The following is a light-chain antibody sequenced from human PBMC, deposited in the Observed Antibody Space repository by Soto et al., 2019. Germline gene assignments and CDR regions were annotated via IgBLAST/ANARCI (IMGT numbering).Light chain of an antibody. J-gene: IGLJ1*01. CDR3: SSYTNINTRACV. V-gene: IGLV2-14*01. CDR1: SGDIGSYNR. CDR2: EVT. Sequence: HSALTQPASASGSPGQSITISCTGTSGDIGSYNRVSWYQQHPGKAPKLIIYEVTDRPSGVSNRFSGSKTGNTASLTISGLQAEDEAEYYCSSYTNINTRACVFGTGTKVTVL.